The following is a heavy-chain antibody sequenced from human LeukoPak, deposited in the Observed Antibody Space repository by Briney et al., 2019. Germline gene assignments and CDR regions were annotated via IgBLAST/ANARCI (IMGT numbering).Heavy chain of an antibody. CDR1: GYSISSGYY. J-gene: IGHJ4*02. CDR3: ARADKDIVVVVAATPGGY. D-gene: IGHD2-15*01. Sequence: PSETLSLTCTVSGYSISSGYYWGWIRQPPGKGLEWIGSIYHSGSTYYNPSLKSRVTISVDTSKNQFSLKLSSVTAADTAVYYCARADKDIVVVVAATPGGYWGQGTLVTASS. CDR2: IYHSGST. V-gene: IGHV4-38-2*02.